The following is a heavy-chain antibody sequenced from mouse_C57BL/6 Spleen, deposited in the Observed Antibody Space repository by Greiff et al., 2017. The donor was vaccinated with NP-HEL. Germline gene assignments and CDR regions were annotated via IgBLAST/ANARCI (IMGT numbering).Heavy chain of an antibody. J-gene: IGHJ3*01. D-gene: IGHD2-4*01. Sequence: EVQLQQSGPELVKPGASVKISCKASGYTFTDYYMNWVKQSHGKSLEWIGDINPNNGGTSYNQKFKGKATLTVDKSSSTADMELRSLTSEDSAVYYCLYYDYDWLAYWGQGTLVTVSA. CDR1: GYTFTDYY. CDR3: LYYDYDWLAY. V-gene: IGHV1-26*01. CDR2: INPNNGGT.